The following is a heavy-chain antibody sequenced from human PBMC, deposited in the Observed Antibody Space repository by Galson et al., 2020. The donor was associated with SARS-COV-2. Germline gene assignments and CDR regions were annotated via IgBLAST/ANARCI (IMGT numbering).Heavy chain of an antibody. Sequence: ASVKVSCKASGYTFTAYYMHWVRQAPGQGLEWMGWINPNSGRALYAQKFQGRVTLTTDPSVSTAYMEMSGLRPDDTAVYYCAGSDYNNRVEYGGRGALVTVSS. CDR3: AGSDYNNRVEY. J-gene: IGHJ4*02. V-gene: IGHV1-2*02. D-gene: IGHD4-4*01. CDR1: GYTFTAYY. CDR2: INPNSGRA.